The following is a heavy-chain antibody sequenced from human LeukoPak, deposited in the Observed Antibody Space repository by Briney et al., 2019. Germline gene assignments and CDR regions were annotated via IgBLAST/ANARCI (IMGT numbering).Heavy chain of an antibody. CDR3: ANQLRDSSSSWFRFHFDY. D-gene: IGHD6-6*01. J-gene: IGHJ4*02. CDR1: GFTFSNSG. Sequence: GGSLRLSCAASGFTFSNSGMHWLRQAPGQGLEWVGVISFDTTTKYYADSVKGRFSISRDNSKNTVYLQLNSLRAEDTAIYYCANQLRDSSSSWFRFHFDYWGQGTLVTVSS. V-gene: IGHV3-30*02. CDR2: ISFDTTTK.